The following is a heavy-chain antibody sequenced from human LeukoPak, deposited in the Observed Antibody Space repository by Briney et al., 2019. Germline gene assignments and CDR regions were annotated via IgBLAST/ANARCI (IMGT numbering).Heavy chain of an antibody. CDR2: IYYSGST. Sequence: PSETLSLTCAVYGGSFSGYYWSWIRQPPGKGLEWIGSIYYSGSTYYNPSLKSRVTISVDTSKNQFSLKLSSVTAADTAVYYCARQEMATGYFDYWGQGTLVTVSS. D-gene: IGHD5-24*01. J-gene: IGHJ4*02. CDR3: ARQEMATGYFDY. V-gene: IGHV4-39*01. CDR1: GGSFSGYY.